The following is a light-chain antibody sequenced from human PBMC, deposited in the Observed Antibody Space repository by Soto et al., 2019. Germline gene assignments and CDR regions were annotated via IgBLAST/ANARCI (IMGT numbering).Light chain of an antibody. J-gene: IGLJ3*02. CDR1: SSDVGGYNY. CDR3: SSYAGSNNLV. V-gene: IGLV2-8*01. CDR2: EVT. Sequence: QSVLTQPPSASGSPGQSVIISCTGASSDVGGYNYVSWCQQHPGKAPKLMIYEVTKRPSGVPDRFSGSKSGNTASLTVSGLQAEDEADYYCSSYAGSNNLVFGGGTKVTVL.